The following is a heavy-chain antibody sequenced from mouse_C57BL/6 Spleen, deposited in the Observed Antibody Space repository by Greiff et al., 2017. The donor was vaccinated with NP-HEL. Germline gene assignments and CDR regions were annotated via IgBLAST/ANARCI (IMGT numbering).Heavy chain of an antibody. V-gene: IGHV1-64*01. Sequence: VQLQQSGAELVKPGASVTLSCKASGYTFTSYGMHWVKQTPGHGLEWIGMIDPDSGSTNYNEKFKSKAILTVDKSSSTAYMQRSSLTSEDSAVYYGARHGYYDGSSGGVAYWGQGTLVTVSA. CDR1: GYTFTSYG. D-gene: IGHD1-1*01. CDR3: ARHGYYDGSSGGVAY. CDR2: IDPDSGST. J-gene: IGHJ3*01.